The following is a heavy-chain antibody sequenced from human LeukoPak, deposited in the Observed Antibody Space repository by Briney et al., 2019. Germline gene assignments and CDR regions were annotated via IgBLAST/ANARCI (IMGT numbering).Heavy chain of an antibody. J-gene: IGHJ3*01. CDR3: ARGGQGDGYSADEAFDF. CDR1: GDSVSGNSTA. V-gene: IGHV6-1*01. CDR2: TYYRSKWYN. D-gene: IGHD5-24*01. Sequence: SQTLSLTCAISGDSVSGNSTAYNWIRQSPSRGLEWLGRTYYRSKWYNDYAVSVKRRIIINPDTSKNQLSLQLKSVTPEDTAVYYCARGGQGDGYSADEAFDFWGQGTMVTVSS.